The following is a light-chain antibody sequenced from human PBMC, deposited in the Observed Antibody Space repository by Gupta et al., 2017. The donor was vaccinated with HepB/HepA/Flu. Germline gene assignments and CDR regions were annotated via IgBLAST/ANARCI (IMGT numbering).Light chain of an antibody. Sequence: LQITPSPSTLSASVGDRVTITCRATQSIRNWLAWYQQKPGKAPKVLINKASNLESGVPSRFGGSGSGTEFTLTISSLQADDVATYYCQQYCNYPWTFGRGTKVEIK. CDR3: QQYCNYPWT. J-gene: IGKJ1*01. CDR2: KAS. CDR1: QSIRNW. V-gene: IGKV1-5*03.